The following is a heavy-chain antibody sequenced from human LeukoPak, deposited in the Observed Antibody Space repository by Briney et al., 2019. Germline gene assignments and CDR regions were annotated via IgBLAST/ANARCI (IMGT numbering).Heavy chain of an antibody. D-gene: IGHD6-19*01. CDR3: ARGSRIAVAGTNYYYGMDV. CDR1: GVTFSSYS. Sequence: WGSLRLSCAASGVTFSSYSRNWVRQAPGKGLEWVSYISSSSSTIYYADSVKGRFTISSDNAKNSLYLQMNSLRAEDTAVYYCARGSRIAVAGTNYYYGMDVWGQGTTVTVSS. J-gene: IGHJ6*02. CDR2: ISSSSSTI. V-gene: IGHV3-48*01.